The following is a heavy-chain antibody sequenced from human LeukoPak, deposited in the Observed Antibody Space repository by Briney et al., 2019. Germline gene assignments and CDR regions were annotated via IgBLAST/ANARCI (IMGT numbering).Heavy chain of an antibody. D-gene: IGHD3-10*01. V-gene: IGHV3-21*01. CDR3: ARGLRGVDY. CDR2: ISSSSSYI. Sequence: GGSLRLSCAASGFTFSSYAMSWVRQAPGKGLEWVSSISSSSSYIYYADSVKGRFTISRDNAKNSLYLQMNSLRAEDTAVYYCARGLRGVDYWGQGTLVTVSS. J-gene: IGHJ4*02. CDR1: GFTFSSYA.